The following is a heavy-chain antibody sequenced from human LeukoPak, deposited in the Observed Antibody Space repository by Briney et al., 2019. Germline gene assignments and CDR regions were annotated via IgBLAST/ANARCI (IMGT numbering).Heavy chain of an antibody. J-gene: IGHJ5*02. Sequence: ASVKVSCKASGYTFTSSGISWVRQAPGQGLEWMGWISAYNGNTNYAQKLQGRVTMTTDTSTSTAYMELRSLRSDDTAVYYCARESSYSSLAAWFGPWGQGTLVTVSS. D-gene: IGHD6-13*01. CDR3: ARESSYSSLAAWFGP. CDR2: ISAYNGNT. V-gene: IGHV1-18*01. CDR1: GYTFTSSG.